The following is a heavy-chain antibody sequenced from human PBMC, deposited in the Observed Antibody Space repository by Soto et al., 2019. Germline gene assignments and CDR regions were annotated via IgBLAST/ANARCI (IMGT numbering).Heavy chain of an antibody. CDR1: GYTFTSYD. CDR3: ARVLTYCSSTSCHYAFDI. Sequence: ASVKVSCKTSGYTFTSYDINWVRQANGQGLEWMGWMNPNSGNTGYAEKFQGRVSMTRNTSISTAYMELSSLRPEDTAVYYCARVLTYCSSTSCHYAFDIWGQGTMVTVSS. D-gene: IGHD2-2*01. CDR2: MNPNSGNT. V-gene: IGHV1-8*01. J-gene: IGHJ3*02.